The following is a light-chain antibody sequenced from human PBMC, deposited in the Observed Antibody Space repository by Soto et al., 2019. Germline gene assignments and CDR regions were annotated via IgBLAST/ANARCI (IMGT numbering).Light chain of an antibody. J-gene: IGKJ4*01. Sequence: IQLTQSPSSLSASVGDRVTITCRASQGISSYLGWYQQKPGKAPNLLIYDASTLHSVVPSRFSGGGSGTDFTLTISSLQPEDFATYYCHQVTVYPSTFGGGTKGEIK. CDR2: DAS. V-gene: IGKV1-9*01. CDR1: QGISSY. CDR3: HQVTVYPST.